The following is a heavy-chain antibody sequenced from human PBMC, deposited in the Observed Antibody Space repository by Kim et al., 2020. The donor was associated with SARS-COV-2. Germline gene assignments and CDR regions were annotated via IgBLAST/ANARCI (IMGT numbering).Heavy chain of an antibody. Sequence: VDSLKGRFTISRDNAKNSLYLQMNSLRAEDTAVYYCATRGLLWFGELQEYWGQGTLVTVSS. V-gene: IGHV3-7*03. CDR3: ATRGLLWFGELQEY. D-gene: IGHD3-10*01. J-gene: IGHJ4*02.